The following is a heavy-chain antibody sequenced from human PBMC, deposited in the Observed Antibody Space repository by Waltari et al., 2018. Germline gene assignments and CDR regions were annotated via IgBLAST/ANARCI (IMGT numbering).Heavy chain of an antibody. D-gene: IGHD2-21*01. J-gene: IGHJ6*02. CDR1: GVRLGSYD. CDR3: ARDGRGPGLTKVDV. Sequence: VEYGGGLVQPGGSLSSSGAASGVRLGSYDRNWVRQAPGKGLEWISYISESGHSTFYADSVKGRFTVSRDNAKNSLHLQMNSLRAEDSATYYCARDGRGPGLTKVDVWGQGTTVTVSS. V-gene: IGHV3-48*03. CDR2: ISESGHST.